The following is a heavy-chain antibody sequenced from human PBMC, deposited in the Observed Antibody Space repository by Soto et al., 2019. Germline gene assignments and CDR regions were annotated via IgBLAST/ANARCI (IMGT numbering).Heavy chain of an antibody. CDR3: ARVHSNYPYYYYGMDV. CDR1: GYSFTSYW. J-gene: IGHJ6*02. Sequence: GESLKISCKGSGYSFTSYWIGWVRQMPGKGLEWMGIIYPGDSDTRYSPSFQGQVTISADKSISTAYLQWSSLKASDTAMYYCARVHSNYPYYYYGMDVWGQGNPGHRLL. CDR2: IYPGDSDT. V-gene: IGHV5-51*01. D-gene: IGHD4-4*01.